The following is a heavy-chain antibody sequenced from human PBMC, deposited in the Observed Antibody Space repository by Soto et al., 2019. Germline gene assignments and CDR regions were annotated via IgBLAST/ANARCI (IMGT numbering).Heavy chain of an antibody. CDR1: GCTFSSYA. V-gene: IGHV1-69*06. D-gene: IGHD6-19*01. J-gene: IGHJ6*02. Sequence: QVPLVQSGAEVKTPGSSVKVSCKDSGCTFSSYAISWVRQAPGQGLEWMGGIIPIFGTANYAQKFQGRVTINADKTTRTGYMELSSLRYEDTAVYYCASRMAASDYYYYYGMDVGGRVTAVTVS. CDR2: IIPIFGTA. CDR3: ASRMAASDYYYYYGMDV.